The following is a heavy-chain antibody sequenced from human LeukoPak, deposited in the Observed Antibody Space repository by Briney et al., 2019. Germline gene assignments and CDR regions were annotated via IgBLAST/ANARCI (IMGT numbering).Heavy chain of an antibody. Sequence: SETLSLTCTVSGGSISSSSYYGGWIRQPPGKGLEWIGSIYYSGSTYYNPSLKSRVTISVDTSKNQFSLKLSSVTAADTAVYYCARQGYYDSSGYYPFDYWGQGTMVTVSS. CDR3: ARQGYYDSSGYYPFDY. D-gene: IGHD3-22*01. J-gene: IGHJ4*02. CDR1: GGSISSSSYY. V-gene: IGHV4-39*01. CDR2: IYYSGST.